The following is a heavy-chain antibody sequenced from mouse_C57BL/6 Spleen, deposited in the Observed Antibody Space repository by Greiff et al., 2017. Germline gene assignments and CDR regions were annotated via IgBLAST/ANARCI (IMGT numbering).Heavy chain of an antibody. Sequence: VQLQQPGAELVKPGASVKMSCKASGYTFTSYWITWVKQRPGQGLEWIGDIYPGSGSTNYNEKFKSKATLTVDTSSSTAYMQLSSLTSEDSAVYYCARETYYYGSYYAMDYCAQVTSVTVSS. V-gene: IGHV1-55*01. CDR2: IYPGSGST. CDR3: ARETYYYGSYYAMDY. J-gene: IGHJ4*01. D-gene: IGHD1-1*01. CDR1: GYTFTSYW.